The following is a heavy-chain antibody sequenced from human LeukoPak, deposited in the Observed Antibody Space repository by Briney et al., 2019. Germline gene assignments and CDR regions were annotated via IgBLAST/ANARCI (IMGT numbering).Heavy chain of an antibody. J-gene: IGHJ4*02. CDR2: ISGSGGST. CDR1: GFTFSSYA. Sequence: PGGSLRLSCAASGFTFSSYAMSWVRQAPGKGLEWVSAISGSGGSTYYADSVKGRFTISRDNSKNTLYLQMNSLRAGDTAVYYCAKDVREQWLPSPDYWGQGTLVTVSS. CDR3: AKDVREQWLPSPDY. D-gene: IGHD6-19*01. V-gene: IGHV3-23*01.